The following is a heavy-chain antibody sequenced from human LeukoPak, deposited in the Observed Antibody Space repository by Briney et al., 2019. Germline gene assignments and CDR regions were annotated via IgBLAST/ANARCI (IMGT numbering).Heavy chain of an antibody. V-gene: IGHV3-7*01. J-gene: IGHJ4*02. D-gene: IGHD4-17*01. Sequence: GGSLGLSCAASGFTFSSYWMCWVRQAPGKGLEWVANIKQDGSEKYYVDSVKGRFTISRDNAKNSLYLQMNSLRAEDTAVYYCASDDAYGSFDYWGQGTLVTVSS. CDR1: GFTFSSYW. CDR3: ASDDAYGSFDY. CDR2: IKQDGSEK.